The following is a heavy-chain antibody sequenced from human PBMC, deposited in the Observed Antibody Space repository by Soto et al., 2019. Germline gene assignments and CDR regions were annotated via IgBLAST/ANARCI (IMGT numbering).Heavy chain of an antibody. J-gene: IGHJ4*02. D-gene: IGHD3-16*01. CDR3: FRGGVTSSSFHY. V-gene: IGHV5-51*01. CDR1: GYIIKNYW. CDR2: IFPDDSDT. Sequence: GESLKISCNASGYIIKNYWIGWVRQMPGQGLEWMGIIFPDDSDTRYSPSFQGHVTISVDKSISTAYVQWSSLKASDSAIYYFFRGGVTSSSFHYRGQGPSVTVYS.